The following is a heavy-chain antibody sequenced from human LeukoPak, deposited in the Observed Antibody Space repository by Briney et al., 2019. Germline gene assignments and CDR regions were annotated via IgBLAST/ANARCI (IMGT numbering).Heavy chain of an antibody. CDR1: GYTFISYY. J-gene: IGHJ6*03. Sequence: GASVKVSCKASGYTFISYYMHWVRQAPGQGLEWMGGIIPIFGTANYAQKFQGRVTITADKSTSTAYMELSSLRSEDTAVYYCARGNNRLILLNYYYYYMDVWGKGTTVTVSS. D-gene: IGHD1-14*01. CDR3: ARGNNRLILLNYYYYYMDV. CDR2: IIPIFGTA. V-gene: IGHV1-69*06.